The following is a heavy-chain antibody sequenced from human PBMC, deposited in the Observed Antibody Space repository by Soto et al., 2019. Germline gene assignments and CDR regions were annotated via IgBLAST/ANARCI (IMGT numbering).Heavy chain of an antibody. CDR2: ISYDGSNK. CDR3: AKDFGISMIVFAFDI. CDR1: GFTFSSYA. Sequence: GGSLRLSCAASGFTFSSYAMHWVRQAPGKGLEWVAVISYDGSNKYYADSVKGRFTISRDNSKNTLYLQMNSLRAEDTAVYYCAKDFGISMIVFAFDIWGQGTMVTVSS. V-gene: IGHV3-30-3*01. D-gene: IGHD3-22*01. J-gene: IGHJ3*02.